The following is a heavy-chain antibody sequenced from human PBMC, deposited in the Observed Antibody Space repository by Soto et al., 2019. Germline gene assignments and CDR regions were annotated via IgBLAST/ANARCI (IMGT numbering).Heavy chain of an antibody. CDR2: INPYNANV. J-gene: IGHJ3*02. CDR3: ARDRVAGIWGDALDI. V-gene: IGHV1-18*04. CDR1: GYTFTNHG. D-gene: IGHD3-16*01. Sequence: QVQLVQSGAEGKKPGASVKVSCKTSGYTFTNHGINWVRQAPGQGLEWMGWINPYNANVNYAQKLQGRVTMTTDTSTSTAYMDLRSLTSDDTAVYYCARDRVAGIWGDALDIWGQGTMVTVSS.